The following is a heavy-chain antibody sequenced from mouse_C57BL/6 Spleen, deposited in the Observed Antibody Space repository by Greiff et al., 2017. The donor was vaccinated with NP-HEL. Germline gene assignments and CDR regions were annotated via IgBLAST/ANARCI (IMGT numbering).Heavy chain of an antibody. D-gene: IGHD2-3*01. V-gene: IGHV1-81*01. CDR1: GYTFTSYG. J-gene: IGHJ4*01. Sequence: QVQLQQSGAELARPGASVKLSCKASGYTFTSYGISWVKQRTGQGLEWIGEIYPRSGNTYYNEKFKGKATLTADKSSSTAYMELRSLTSEDSAVYFCARWDDGYYPYAMDYWGQGTSVTVSS. CDR3: ARWDDGYYPYAMDY. CDR2: IYPRSGNT.